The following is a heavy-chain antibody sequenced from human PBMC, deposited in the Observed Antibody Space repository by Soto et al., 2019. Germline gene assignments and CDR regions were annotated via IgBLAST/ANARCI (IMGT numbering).Heavy chain of an antibody. V-gene: IGHV3-23*01. CDR3: AKSRGAVAATQSDY. D-gene: IGHD6-13*01. J-gene: IGHJ4*02. CDR1: GFTFSNYA. Sequence: GGSLRLSCTASGFTFSNYAMSWVCQAPGKGLEWVSAIGGSGGSTYYADSVKGRFTISRDNSKNTLYLQMNSLRAEDTASYYCAKSRGAVAATQSDYWGQGTLVTVS. CDR2: IGGSGGST.